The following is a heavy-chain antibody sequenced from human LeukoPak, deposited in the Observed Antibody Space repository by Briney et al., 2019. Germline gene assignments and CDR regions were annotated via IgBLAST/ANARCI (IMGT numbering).Heavy chain of an antibody. Sequence: GGSLRLSCAVSGFTFSSSWMHWVRQAPGKGLVWVSHIKTDGSTTAYADSVKGRFTGSRDNAKNTLYLQMNSLRAEDTGVYYCARGNQQLPRSTPDYWGQGTLVTVSS. J-gene: IGHJ4*02. V-gene: IGHV3-74*01. CDR1: GFTFSSSW. CDR3: ARGNQQLPRSTPDY. CDR2: IKTDGSTT. D-gene: IGHD2-2*01.